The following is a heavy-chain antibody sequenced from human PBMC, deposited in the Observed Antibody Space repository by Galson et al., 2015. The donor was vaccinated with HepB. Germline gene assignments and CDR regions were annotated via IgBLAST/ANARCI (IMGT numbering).Heavy chain of an antibody. CDR1: GFTFSSYS. J-gene: IGHJ6*03. D-gene: IGHD6-13*01. V-gene: IGHV3-48*01. Sequence: SLRLSCAASGFTFSSYSMNWVRQAPGKGLEWVSYISSSSSTIYYADSVKGRFTISRDNAKNSLYLQMNSLRAEDTAVYYCARDYSSSWYTAYYYMDVWGKGTTVTVSS. CDR3: ARDYSSSWYTAYYYMDV. CDR2: ISSSSSTI.